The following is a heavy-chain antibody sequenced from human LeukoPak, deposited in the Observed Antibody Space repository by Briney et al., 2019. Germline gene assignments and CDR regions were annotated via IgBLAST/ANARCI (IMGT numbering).Heavy chain of an antibody. CDR3: ARTYSSSWYGYYYYYMDV. CDR2: INHSGST. CDR1: GGSFSGYY. Sequence: SETLSLTCAVYGGSFSGYYWSWIRQPPGKGLEWIGEINHSGSTNYNPSLKSRVTISVDTSKNQFSLKLSSVTAADTAVYYCARTYSSSWYGYYYYYMDVWGKGTTVTISS. V-gene: IGHV4-34*01. J-gene: IGHJ6*03. D-gene: IGHD6-13*01.